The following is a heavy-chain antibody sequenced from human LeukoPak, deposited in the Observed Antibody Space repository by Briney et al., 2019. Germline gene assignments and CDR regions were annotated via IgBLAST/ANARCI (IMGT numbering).Heavy chain of an antibody. CDR1: GYTFNNYW. Sequence: GESLKISCKGSGYTFNNYWIARVRQMPGKGLEWMGIVYPGDSDTKYSPSFQGQVTISVDKSISTAYLQWHSLKASDTAMFYCARRSVSNNYFDYWGQGTLVTVSS. D-gene: IGHD5/OR15-5a*01. V-gene: IGHV5-51*01. CDR2: VYPGDSDT. CDR3: ARRSVSNNYFDY. J-gene: IGHJ4*02.